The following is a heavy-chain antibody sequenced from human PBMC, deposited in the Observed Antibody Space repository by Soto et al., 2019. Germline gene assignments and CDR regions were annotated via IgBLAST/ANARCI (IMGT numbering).Heavy chain of an antibody. J-gene: IGHJ4*02. V-gene: IGHV1-3*01. Sequence: ASVKVSCKASGYTFTSYAMHWVRQAPEQRLEWMGWINAGNGNTKYSQKFQGRVTITRDTSASTAYMELSSLRSEDTAVYYCARPIYCSSTSCYSFVYWGQGTLVTVSS. D-gene: IGHD2-2*01. CDR3: ARPIYCSSTSCYSFVY. CDR1: GYTFTSYA. CDR2: INAGNGNT.